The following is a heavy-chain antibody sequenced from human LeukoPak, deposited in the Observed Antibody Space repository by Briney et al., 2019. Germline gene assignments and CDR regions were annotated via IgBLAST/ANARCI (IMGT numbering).Heavy chain of an antibody. V-gene: IGHV1-46*01. CDR2: INPSGGST. J-gene: IGHJ4*02. D-gene: IGHD3-10*01. Sequence: GASVKVSCKASGYTFTSYYMHWVRQAPGQGLEWMGIINPSGGSTSYAQKFQGRVTMTRNTSISTAYMELSSLRSEDTAVYYCARDRYGSGTAFDYWGQGTQVTVSS. CDR1: GYTFTSYY. CDR3: ARDRYGSGTAFDY.